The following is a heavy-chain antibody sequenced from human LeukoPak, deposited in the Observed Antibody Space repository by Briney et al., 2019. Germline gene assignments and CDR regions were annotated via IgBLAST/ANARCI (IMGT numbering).Heavy chain of an antibody. CDR1: GFTFSSYS. Sequence: KPGGSLRLSCAASGFTFSSYSMNWVRQAPGKGLEWVSSISSSSYIYYADSVKGRFTISRDNAKNSLYLQMNSLRAEDTAVYYCARVTVYGAFDIWGQGTMVTVSS. CDR2: ISSSSYI. V-gene: IGHV3-21*01. CDR3: ARVTVYGAFDI. J-gene: IGHJ3*02. D-gene: IGHD2-8*01.